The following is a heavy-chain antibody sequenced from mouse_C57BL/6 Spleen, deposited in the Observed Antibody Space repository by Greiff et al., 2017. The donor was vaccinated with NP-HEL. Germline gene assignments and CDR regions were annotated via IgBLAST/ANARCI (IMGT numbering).Heavy chain of an antibody. Sequence: QVQLQQSGAELVKPGASVKLSCKASGYTFTGYTIHWVKQRSGRGLAWIGWFYPGSGRIKYNEKFKDKATLTADKSSSTVDMELSRLTSEDSAVYFGARHEVADGYYVFDYWGQGTTLTVSS. J-gene: IGHJ2*01. V-gene: IGHV1-62-2*01. CDR1: GYTFTGYT. CDR3: ARHEVADGYYVFDY. CDR2: FYPGSGRI. D-gene: IGHD2-3*01.